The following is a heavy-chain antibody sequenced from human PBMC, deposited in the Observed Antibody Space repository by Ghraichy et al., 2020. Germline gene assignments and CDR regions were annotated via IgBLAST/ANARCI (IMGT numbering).Heavy chain of an antibody. J-gene: IGHJ4*01. Sequence: GGSLRLSCAASGLPFSYAWMNWVRQAPGKGLEWVGRIKSKVSGETTDYAAPVKGRFIISRDDSKDTLYLQMNNLKIEDTGVYYCSTPRALRGTRIDYWGHGTVVIVSS. CDR1: GLPFSYAW. CDR2: IKSKVSGETT. V-gene: IGHV3-15*01. D-gene: IGHD3-10*01. CDR3: STPRALRGTRIDY.